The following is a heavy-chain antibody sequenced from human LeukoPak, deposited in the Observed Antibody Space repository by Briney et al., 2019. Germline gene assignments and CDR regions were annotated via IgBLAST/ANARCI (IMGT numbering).Heavy chain of an antibody. Sequence: SETLSLTCTVSGGSISSYYWSWIRQPAGKGLEWIGRIYTSGSTNYNPSLKSRVTMSVDTSKNQFSLKLSSVTAADTAVYYCARDIYCGGDCYPYYYYYGMDVWGQGTTVTVSS. D-gene: IGHD2-21*02. CDR2: IYTSGST. CDR3: ARDIYCGGDCYPYYYYYGMDV. J-gene: IGHJ6*02. V-gene: IGHV4-4*07. CDR1: GGSISSYY.